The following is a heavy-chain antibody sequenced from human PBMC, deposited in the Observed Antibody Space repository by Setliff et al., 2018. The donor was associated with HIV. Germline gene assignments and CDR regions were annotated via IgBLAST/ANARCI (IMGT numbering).Heavy chain of an antibody. D-gene: IGHD3-16*01. CDR1: TFTFRTYW. CDR2: IKEDGGEK. J-gene: IGHJ6*03. Sequence: PGGSLRLSCAASTFTFRTYWMSWVRQAPGKGLEWVANIKEDGGEKWYVDSVKDRFTISRDNSKNMVYLQMNSLRAEDTAVYYCAKDRTSILGYMDVWGKGTTVTVSS. V-gene: IGHV3-7*03. CDR3: AKDRTSILGYMDV.